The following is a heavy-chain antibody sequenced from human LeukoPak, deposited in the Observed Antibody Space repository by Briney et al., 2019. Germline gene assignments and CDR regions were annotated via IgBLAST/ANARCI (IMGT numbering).Heavy chain of an antibody. CDR3: ARDQYWGSEY. J-gene: IGHJ4*02. D-gene: IGHD3-16*01. V-gene: IGHV3-30*02. Sequence: GGSLRLSSVTSGFTFSHYGFHWVRQAPGKGLEWVAFFRHDGSDVSYAESVKGRFTISRDNSKNTVYLQVNSLRVDDTSVYYCARDQYWGSEYWGQGTQVIVSS. CDR2: FRHDGSDV. CDR1: GFTFSHYG.